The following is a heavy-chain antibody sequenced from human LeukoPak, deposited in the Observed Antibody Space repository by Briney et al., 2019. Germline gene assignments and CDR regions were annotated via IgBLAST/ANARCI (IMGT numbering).Heavy chain of an antibody. V-gene: IGHV4-31*03. CDR2: IYYSGNT. D-gene: IGHD5-12*01. J-gene: IGHJ4*02. CDR1: GDFISSGGYY. Sequence: SGTLSLTCSVSGDFISSGGYYWSWIRQHPGKGLEWIGYIYYSGNTYYNPSLKSRVTISVDTSKNQFSLKLTSVTAADTAVYYCARAIVATISFDFWGQGTLVTVSA. CDR3: ARAIVATISFDF.